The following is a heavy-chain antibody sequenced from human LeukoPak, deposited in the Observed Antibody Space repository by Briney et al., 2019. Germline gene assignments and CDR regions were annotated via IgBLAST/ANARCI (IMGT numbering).Heavy chain of an antibody. Sequence: GGSLRLSRTGSGYTFTKYWIGWVRQMPGKGLEWMGIIWRGDSDTKYSPSVEGQVIISVDKSISTVYLQWSSLNASDTAMYYCARPYDSKGFFDYWGQGTLVTVSS. V-gene: IGHV5-51*01. CDR1: GYTFTKYW. D-gene: IGHD2-21*02. J-gene: IGHJ4*02. CDR2: IWRGDSDT. CDR3: ARPYDSKGFFDY.